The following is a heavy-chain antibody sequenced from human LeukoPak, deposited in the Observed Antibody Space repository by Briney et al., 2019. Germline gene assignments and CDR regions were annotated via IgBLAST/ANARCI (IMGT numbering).Heavy chain of an antibody. Sequence: SETLSLTCTVSGGSISTYYWSWIRQPPGKGLEWIGYIYYSGSTNYNPSLKSRVTISVDTSKNQFSLKLSSVTAADTAVYYCASSGGPVDAFDIWGQGTMATVSS. J-gene: IGHJ3*02. V-gene: IGHV4-59*08. CDR2: IYYSGST. D-gene: IGHD3-10*01. CDR1: GGSISTYY. CDR3: ASSGGPVDAFDI.